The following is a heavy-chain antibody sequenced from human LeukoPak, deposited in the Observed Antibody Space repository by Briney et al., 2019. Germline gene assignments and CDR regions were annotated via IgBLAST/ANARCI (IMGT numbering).Heavy chain of an antibody. Sequence: SETLSLTCAVSTDSITSNWWSWVRQPPGKGLEWIGEVHKSGSTHYYPSLQSRVTISIDKSKNQIALELTSVTAADTAVYYCAKEIVGAPTPGAYWGQGILVTVSS. J-gene: IGHJ4*02. D-gene: IGHD1-26*01. CDR2: VHKSGST. V-gene: IGHV4-4*02. CDR1: TDSITSNW. CDR3: AKEIVGAPTPGAY.